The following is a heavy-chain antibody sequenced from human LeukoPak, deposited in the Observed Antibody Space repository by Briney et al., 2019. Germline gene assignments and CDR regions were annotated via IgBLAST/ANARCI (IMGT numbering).Heavy chain of an antibody. J-gene: IGHJ4*02. D-gene: IGHD3-22*01. CDR1: GYTFTGYY. CDR3: ARPRYDSSGYRRYYFDY. CDR2: INPNSGGT. V-gene: IGHV1-2*06. Sequence: ASVKVSCKASGYTFTGYYMHWVRQAPGQGLEWMGRINPNSGGTNYAQKFQGRVTMTRDTPISTAYMELSRLRSDDTAVYYCARPRYDSSGYRRYYFDYWGQGTLVTVSS.